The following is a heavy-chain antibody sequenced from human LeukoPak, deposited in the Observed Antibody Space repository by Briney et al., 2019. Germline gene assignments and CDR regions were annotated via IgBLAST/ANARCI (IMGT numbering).Heavy chain of an antibody. CDR3: ARDYSSSWSYYFDC. V-gene: IGHV3-21*01. D-gene: IGHD6-13*01. Sequence: GGSLRLSCAASGFTFSSYSMNWVRQAPGKGLEWVSYISSSSSYIYYADSVKGRFTISRDNAKNSLYLQMNSLRAEDTAVYYCARDYSSSWSYYFDCWGQGTLVTVSS. CDR2: ISSSSSYI. CDR1: GFTFSSYS. J-gene: IGHJ4*02.